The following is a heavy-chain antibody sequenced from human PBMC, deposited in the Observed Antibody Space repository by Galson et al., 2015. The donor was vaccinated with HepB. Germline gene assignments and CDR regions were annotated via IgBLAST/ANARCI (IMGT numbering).Heavy chain of an antibody. J-gene: IGHJ4*02. CDR1: GFTFSSYA. CDR2: IPYDGSNK. Sequence: SLRLSCAASGFTFSSYAMHWVRQAPGKGLEWVAVIPYDGSNKYYADSVKGRFTISRDNSKNTLYLQMNSLRAEDTAVYYCARETSSGWYVRYFDYWGQGTLVTVSS. CDR3: ARETSSGWYVRYFDY. D-gene: IGHD6-19*01. V-gene: IGHV3-30*04.